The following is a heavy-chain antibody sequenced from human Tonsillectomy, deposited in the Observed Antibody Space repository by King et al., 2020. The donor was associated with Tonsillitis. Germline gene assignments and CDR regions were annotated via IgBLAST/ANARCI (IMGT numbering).Heavy chain of an antibody. Sequence: VQLVESGAEVKKPGASVKVSCKASGYSFIGYYVHWVRQAPGQGLEWIGWINPNSGATNYAQKFQGRVTMTRDTSINTAYMELSRLRSDDTAVNYCEKDPHGSSTWDFFMDYWGQGTLVTVSS. CDR1: GYSFIGYY. D-gene: IGHD6-13*01. J-gene: IGHJ4*02. CDR2: INPNSGAT. CDR3: EKDPHGSSTWDFFMDY. V-gene: IGHV1-2*02.